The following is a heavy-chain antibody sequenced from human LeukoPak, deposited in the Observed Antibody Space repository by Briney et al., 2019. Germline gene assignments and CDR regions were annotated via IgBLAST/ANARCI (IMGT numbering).Heavy chain of an antibody. Sequence: GGSLRLSCAASGFTFSSYAMSRVCQAPGKGLEWVSSISSSSSYIYYADSVKGRFTISRDNAKNSLYLQMNSLRAEDTAVYYCARDLVPAAKWGQGALVTVSS. CDR1: GFTFSSYA. V-gene: IGHV3-21*01. D-gene: IGHD2-2*01. CDR3: ARDLVPAAK. CDR2: ISSSSSYI. J-gene: IGHJ4*02.